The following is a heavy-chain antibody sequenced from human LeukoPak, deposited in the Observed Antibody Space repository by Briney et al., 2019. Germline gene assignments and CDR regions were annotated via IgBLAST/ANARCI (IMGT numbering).Heavy chain of an antibody. Sequence: SETLSLTCTVSGGSISSSNFYWGWIRQPPGKGLEWIGTIYYSGTTYYSPSLKSRVTISIDTSQNHFSLKVTSVTAADTAIYYCARVPYYYGSGSFSYWGQGTLVTVSS. CDR3: ARVPYYYGSGSFSY. CDR1: GGSISSSNFY. D-gene: IGHD3-10*01. J-gene: IGHJ4*02. V-gene: IGHV4-39*07. CDR2: IYYSGTT.